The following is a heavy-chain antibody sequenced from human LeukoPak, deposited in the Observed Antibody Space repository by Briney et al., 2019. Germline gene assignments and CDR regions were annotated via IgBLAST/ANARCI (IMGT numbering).Heavy chain of an antibody. CDR1: GYTFSGYD. CDR3: STYNYDSFGYRSPRF. CDR2: MNPNSGNT. J-gene: IGHJ4*02. Sequence: ASVKVSCKASGYTFSGYDVNWVRQATGQGLEWMGWMNPNSGNTGYAQKFQGRVTMTSDSCISTAYMELSSLTSEDTAVYYCSTYNYDSFGYRSPRFWGQGTLVTVSS. D-gene: IGHD3-22*01. V-gene: IGHV1-8*01.